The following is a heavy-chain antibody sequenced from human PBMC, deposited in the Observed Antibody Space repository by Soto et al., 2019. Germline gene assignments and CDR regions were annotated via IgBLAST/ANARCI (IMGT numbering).Heavy chain of an antibody. CDR1: KFIYLSGR. CDR2: ISYDGSNK. D-gene: IGHD3-10*01. CDR3: SREWFRKSVYYFNGMDV. J-gene: IGHJ6*02. Sequence: RLSGASGKFIYLSGRRLLIQQTPGKGLEWGAVISYDGSNKYYADSVKGRFTISRDNSKNRLYLQMNILKAEDTAVYYSSREWFRKSVYYFNGMDVWCQGTAVTVSS. V-gene: IGHV3-30*19.